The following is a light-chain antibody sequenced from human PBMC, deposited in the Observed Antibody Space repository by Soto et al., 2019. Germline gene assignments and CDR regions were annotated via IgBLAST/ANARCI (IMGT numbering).Light chain of an antibody. J-gene: IGKJ1*01. CDR3: QQYGSSRT. CDR2: GAS. Sequence: EIVLTQSPGTLSLSPGERATLSCRASQSVSSSYLAWYQQKPGQAPRLLIYGASSRTTGIPDRFSGSGSGTDFPPTISRLEPEDVAVYYCQQYGSSRTFGQGTKVEIK. CDR1: QSVSSSY. V-gene: IGKV3-20*01.